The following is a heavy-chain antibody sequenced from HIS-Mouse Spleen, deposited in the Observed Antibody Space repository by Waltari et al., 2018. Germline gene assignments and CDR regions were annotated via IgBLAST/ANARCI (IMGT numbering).Heavy chain of an antibody. Sequence: QVQLVESGGGVVQPGSSLRLSCAAPGFTFSSYGMHWGRQAPGKGLEWVAVISYDGSNKYYADSVKGRFTISRDNSKNTLYLQMNSLRAEDTAVYYCAKDKHHAFDYWGQGTLVTVSS. J-gene: IGHJ4*02. CDR2: ISYDGSNK. CDR1: GFTFSSYG. CDR3: AKDKHHAFDY. V-gene: IGHV3-30*18.